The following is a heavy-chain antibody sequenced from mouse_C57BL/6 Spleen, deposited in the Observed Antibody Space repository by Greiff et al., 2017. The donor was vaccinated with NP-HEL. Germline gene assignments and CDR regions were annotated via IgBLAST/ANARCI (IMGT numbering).Heavy chain of an antibody. CDR2: INPGSGGT. V-gene: IGHV1-54*01. J-gene: IGHJ4*01. CDR1: GYAFTSYL. Sequence: VQLQQSGAELVRPGTSVKVSCKASGYAFTSYLMEWVKQRPGQGLEWIGVINPGSGGTNYNEKFKGKATLTADKSSSTAYMQLSSLTSEDSAVYCAASSGTTVLSSGAMDYWGQGTSVTAAS. D-gene: IGHD1-1*01. CDR3: ASSGTTVLSSGAMDY.